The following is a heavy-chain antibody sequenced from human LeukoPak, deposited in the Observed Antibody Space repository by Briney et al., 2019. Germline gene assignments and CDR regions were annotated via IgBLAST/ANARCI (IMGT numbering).Heavy chain of an antibody. V-gene: IGHV4-59*01. CDR2: IHYSGNT. J-gene: IGHJ3*02. CDR3: VRGYYDTSGSSNTFDI. Sequence: SETLSLTCTVSGGSISSSYWSWIRLPPGKGLEWIGYIHYSGNTNDTPTLRSRLTMSVDTSKNQFSLKLNSVTAADTAVYYCVRGYYDTSGSSNTFDIWGQGTRVTVSS. D-gene: IGHD3-22*01. CDR1: GGSISSSY.